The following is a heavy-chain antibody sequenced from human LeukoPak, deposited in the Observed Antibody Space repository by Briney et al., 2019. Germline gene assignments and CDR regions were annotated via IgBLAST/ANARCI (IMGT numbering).Heavy chain of an antibody. J-gene: IGHJ6*02. CDR2: SNPNSGGS. D-gene: IGHD1-20*01. V-gene: IGHV1-2*04. Sequence: GASVKVSCKASGYTFTGYYIHWVRQAPGQGLEWMGWSNPNSGGSNYAQKFQGWVTMTRDTSISTAYMELSRLRSDDTAVYYCARATKYNWNDYYGMDVWGQGTTVTVSS. CDR3: ARATKYNWNDYYGMDV. CDR1: GYTFTGYY.